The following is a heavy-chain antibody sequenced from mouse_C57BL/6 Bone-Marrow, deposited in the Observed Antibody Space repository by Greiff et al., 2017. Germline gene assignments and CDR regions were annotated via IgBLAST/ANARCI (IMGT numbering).Heavy chain of an antibody. D-gene: IGHD2-10*02. V-gene: IGHV1-61*01. CDR2: IYPTDSET. CDR1: GYTFTSYW. CDR3: ASSEYDNPHYLDY. J-gene: IGHJ2*01. Sequence: QVQLQQPGAELVRPGSSVKLSCKASGYTFTSYWMDWVKQRPGQGLEWIGNIYPTDSETHYNQKFKDKATLTVDKSSSTAYMQLSSLTSEDSAVYDCASSEYDNPHYLDYWGQGTTLTGSS.